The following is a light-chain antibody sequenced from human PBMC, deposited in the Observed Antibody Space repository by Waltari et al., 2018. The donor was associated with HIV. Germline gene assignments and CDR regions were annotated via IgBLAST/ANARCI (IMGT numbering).Light chain of an antibody. Sequence: QSALTQPRPVSGSPGPSVTISCTGTSSDVGVYTYFSSYQQHPGKAPKFMIYDVNKRPSGVPDRFSGSKSGNTASLTISGLQAEDEADYYCCSYADNYPVVFGGGTKLTVL. J-gene: IGLJ2*01. CDR3: CSYADNYPVV. CDR1: SSDVGVYTY. V-gene: IGLV2-11*01. CDR2: DVN.